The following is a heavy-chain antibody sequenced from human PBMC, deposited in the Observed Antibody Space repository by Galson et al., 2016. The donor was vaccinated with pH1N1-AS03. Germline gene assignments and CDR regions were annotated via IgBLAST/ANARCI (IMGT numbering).Heavy chain of an antibody. J-gene: IGHJ4*02. Sequence: SVKVSCKASGYTFSRYYMHWMRQAPGQGPEWMGVIDPSIGSTTYAQKFQGSVNMTRDTATTTAYMELRSLRSDDTAVYYCATYGSGSRGGFDYWGQGALITVSS. CDR3: ATYGSGSRGGFDY. CDR2: IDPSIGST. D-gene: IGHD3-10*01. V-gene: IGHV1-46*01. CDR1: GYTFSRYY.